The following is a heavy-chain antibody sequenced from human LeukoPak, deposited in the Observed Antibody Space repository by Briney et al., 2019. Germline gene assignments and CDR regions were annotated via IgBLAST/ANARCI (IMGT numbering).Heavy chain of an antibody. CDR2: IIAYNGNT. Sequence: GASVTVSCKASGYTFTNYGISWVRQPPGQGLEWKGWIIAYNGNTNYAQRLQDRVTIANDTSPSTAYMELRSLRSDDTAVYYCARLLSDGYSPFDSWGQGTLVTVSS. D-gene: IGHD5-24*01. V-gene: IGHV1-18*01. CDR3: ARLLSDGYSPFDS. CDR1: GYTFTNYG. J-gene: IGHJ4*02.